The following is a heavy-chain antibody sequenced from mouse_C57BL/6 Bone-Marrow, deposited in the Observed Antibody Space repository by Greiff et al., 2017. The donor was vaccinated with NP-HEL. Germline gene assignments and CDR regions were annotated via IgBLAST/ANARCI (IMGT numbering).Heavy chain of an antibody. CDR3: ARSPLWLRRNYYAIDY. Sequence: EVQLVESGPGLAKPSQTLSLTCSVTGYSITSDYWNWIRKFPGNKLEYMGYISYSGSTYYNPSLKSRISITRDTSKNQYYLQLNSVTTEDTATYYCARSPLWLRRNYYAIDYWGQGTSVTVSA. CDR2: ISYSGST. J-gene: IGHJ4*01. CDR1: GYSITSDY. V-gene: IGHV3-8*01. D-gene: IGHD2-2*01.